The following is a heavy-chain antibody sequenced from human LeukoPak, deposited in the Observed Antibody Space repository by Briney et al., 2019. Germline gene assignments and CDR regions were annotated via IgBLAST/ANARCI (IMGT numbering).Heavy chain of an antibody. J-gene: IGHJ4*02. CDR3: ARAITWGSYFDY. CDR2: IYYSGST. Sequence: SETLSLTCTVSGGSISSYYWSWIRQPPGKGLEWIGYIYYSGSTNYNPSLKSRVTISVDTSKNQFSLKPSFVTAADTAVYYCARAITWGSYFDYWGQGTLVTVSS. CDR1: GGSISSYY. V-gene: IGHV4-59*01. D-gene: IGHD5-12*01.